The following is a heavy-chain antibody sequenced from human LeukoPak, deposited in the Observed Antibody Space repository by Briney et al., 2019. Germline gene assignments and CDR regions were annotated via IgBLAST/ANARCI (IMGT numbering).Heavy chain of an antibody. Sequence: SETLSLTCTVSGGSISSYYWSWIRQPPGKGLEWIGYIYYSGSTNYNPSLKSRVTISVDTSKNQFSLKLSSVTAADTAVYYCARHGGQQFSLDYWGQGTLVTVSS. CDR3: ARHGGQQFSLDY. CDR2: IYYSGST. D-gene: IGHD6-13*01. CDR1: GGSISSYY. J-gene: IGHJ4*02. V-gene: IGHV4-59*08.